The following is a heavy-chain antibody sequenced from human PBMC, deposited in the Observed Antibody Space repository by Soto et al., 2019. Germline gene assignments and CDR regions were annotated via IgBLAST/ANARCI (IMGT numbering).Heavy chain of an antibody. CDR1: GFTFNTYA. D-gene: IGHD3-3*01. V-gene: IGHV3-23*01. Sequence: PGGSLRLSCAASGFTFNTYAMTWVRQAPGKGLEWVSLISESGDGTYYADSVKGRLTISRDNSQRTLNLQMNSLRAEDTAVYYCAKNGDFWSWGMDVWGQGTTVTVSS. CDR3: AKNGDFWSWGMDV. J-gene: IGHJ6*02. CDR2: ISESGDGT.